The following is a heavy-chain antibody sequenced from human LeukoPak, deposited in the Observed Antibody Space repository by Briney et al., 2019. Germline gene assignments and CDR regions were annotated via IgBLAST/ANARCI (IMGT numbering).Heavy chain of an antibody. Sequence: SETLSLTCTVSGGSMSSYYWSWIRQTAGKGLEWIGRIYFSGSTNYSPSLKSRVAMSVDTSKKQFSLHLTSVTAADTAVYYCARDTSAWPDAFDIWGLGTMVTVSS. CDR2: IYFSGST. J-gene: IGHJ3*02. D-gene: IGHD6-19*01. CDR1: GGSMSSYY. V-gene: IGHV4-4*07. CDR3: ARDTSAWPDAFDI.